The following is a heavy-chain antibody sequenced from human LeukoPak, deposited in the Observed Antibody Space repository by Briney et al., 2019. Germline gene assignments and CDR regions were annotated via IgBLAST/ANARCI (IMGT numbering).Heavy chain of an antibody. CDR3: ARGVVIAPQTFDY. D-gene: IGHD2-21*01. Sequence: SETLSLTCTVSGGSISSSSYYWGWIRQPPGKGLEWIGSIYYSGSTYYNPYLKSRVTISVDTSKNQFSLKLSSVTAADTAVYYCARGVVIAPQTFDYWGQGTLVTVSS. V-gene: IGHV4-39*01. J-gene: IGHJ4*02. CDR2: IYYSGST. CDR1: GGSISSSSYY.